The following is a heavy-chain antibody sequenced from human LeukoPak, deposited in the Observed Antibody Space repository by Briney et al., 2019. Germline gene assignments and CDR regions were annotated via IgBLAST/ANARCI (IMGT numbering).Heavy chain of an antibody. V-gene: IGHV3-21*01. CDR2: ISSSSSYI. J-gene: IGHJ3*02. D-gene: IGHD1-14*01. Sequence: GGSLRLSCAASGFTFSNYRMNWVLQAPGKGLEWVSSISSSSSYIYYADSVKGRFTISRDNAKNSLYLQMNSLRAEDTAVYYCARETDNTWAYAFDIWGQGTMVTVSS. CDR1: GFTFSNYR. CDR3: ARETDNTWAYAFDI.